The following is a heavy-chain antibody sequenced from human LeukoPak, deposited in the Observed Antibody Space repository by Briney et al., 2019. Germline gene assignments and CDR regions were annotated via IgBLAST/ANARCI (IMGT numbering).Heavy chain of an antibody. D-gene: IGHD2-2*01. Sequence: SETLSLTCTVSGGSISSSSYYWGWIRQPPGKGLEWIGSIYYSGSTYYNPSLKSRVTISVDTSKNQFSLKLSSVTAADTAVYYCAVPRYCSSTSCSNFDYWGQGTLVTVSS. CDR2: IYYSGST. J-gene: IGHJ4*02. CDR1: GGSISSSSYY. CDR3: AVPRYCSSTSCSNFDY. V-gene: IGHV4-39*01.